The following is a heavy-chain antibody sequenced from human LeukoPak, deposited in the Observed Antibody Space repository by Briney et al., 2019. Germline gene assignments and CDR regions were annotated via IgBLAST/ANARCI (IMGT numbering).Heavy chain of an antibody. V-gene: IGHV4-59*08. CDR1: GGSITSYS. CDR3: ARRLSSSSSNWFDP. Sequence: KPSETLSLTCTVSGGSITSYSWSWVRQPPGKGLDWIGYIYYSGNTNYNPSLKSRVTISVDTSKNRISLNLSSVTAADTAVYYCARRLSSSSSNWFDPWGQGTLVTVSS. D-gene: IGHD6-6*01. J-gene: IGHJ5*02. CDR2: IYYSGNT.